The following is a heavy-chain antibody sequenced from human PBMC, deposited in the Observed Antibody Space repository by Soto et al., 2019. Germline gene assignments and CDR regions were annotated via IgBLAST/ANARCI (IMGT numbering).Heavy chain of an antibody. CDR1: GFIFGNYS. V-gene: IGHV3-21*02. D-gene: IGHD2-8*01. J-gene: IGHJ6*02. CDR3: VRVQKLYGNSVYYYGMDV. Sequence: EVQLVESGGGLVRPGGSLRLSCEASGFIFGNYSMNWVRQAPGKGLDWVSTISSRGNFIYYADSVRGRVTISRDNTQNSLHLQMNRLRVEDPAIYYCVRVQKLYGNSVYYYGMDVWGQGTTVTVSS. CDR2: ISSRGNFI.